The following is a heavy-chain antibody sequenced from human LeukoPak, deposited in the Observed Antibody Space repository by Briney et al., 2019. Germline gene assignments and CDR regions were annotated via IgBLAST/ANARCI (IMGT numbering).Heavy chain of an antibody. CDR2: ISSRSSSI. J-gene: IGHJ4*02. CDR3: ARDYIAYDPLDY. CDR1: GFTFSTYD. V-gene: IGHV3-21*01. D-gene: IGHD3-3*01. Sequence: GGSLRLSCAASGFTFSTYDMNWVRQAPGRGLEWVSSISSRSSSIYYADSVKGRFTISRDNAKNSLYLQMNSLRAEDTAVYWCARDYIAYDPLDYWGQGTLVTVSS.